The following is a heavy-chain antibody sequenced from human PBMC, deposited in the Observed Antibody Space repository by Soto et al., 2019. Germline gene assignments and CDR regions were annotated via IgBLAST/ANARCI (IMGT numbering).Heavy chain of an antibody. Sequence: QVQLVQSGAEVKKPGSSVTVSCKASGGTFSSYTISWVRQAPGQGLEWMPGISPIFGTPIYAQRFQDRVTITADDSTMTAYMEMNRLTSEDTAVYYCARVVVGSRLSLDYWGQGTLVTISS. V-gene: IGHV1-69*01. CDR2: ISPIFGTP. J-gene: IGHJ4*02. D-gene: IGHD1-26*01. CDR3: ARVVVGSRLSLDY. CDR1: GGTFSSYT.